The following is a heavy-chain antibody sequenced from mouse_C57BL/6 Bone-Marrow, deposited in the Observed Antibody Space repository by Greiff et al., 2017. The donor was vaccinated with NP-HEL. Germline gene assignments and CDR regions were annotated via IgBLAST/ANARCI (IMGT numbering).Heavy chain of an antibody. V-gene: IGHV1-55*01. CDR1: GYTFTSYW. CDR2: IYPGSGSP. D-gene: IGHD2-3*01. Sequence: QVQLKQPGAELVKPGASVKMSCKASGYTFTSYWITWVKQRPGQGLEWIGDIYPGSGSPNYNEKFKSKATLTVDTSSSTAYMQLSSLTSEDSAVYYCAREGWLLPYYAMDYWGQGTSVTVSS. J-gene: IGHJ4*01. CDR3: AREGWLLPYYAMDY.